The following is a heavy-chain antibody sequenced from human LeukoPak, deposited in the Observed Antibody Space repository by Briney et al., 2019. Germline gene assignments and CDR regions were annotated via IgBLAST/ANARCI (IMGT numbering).Heavy chain of an antibody. Sequence: ASVKVSCKASGYTFSNYGVNWVRQAPGQGLEWMGWISGYKGNTKYAQKFQGRVTITADESTSTAYMELSSLRSEDTAVYYCARGDYYDSSGYYPISDYWGQGTLVTVSS. J-gene: IGHJ4*02. D-gene: IGHD3-22*01. CDR1: GYTFSNYG. CDR2: ISGYKGNT. CDR3: ARGDYYDSSGYYPISDY. V-gene: IGHV1-18*01.